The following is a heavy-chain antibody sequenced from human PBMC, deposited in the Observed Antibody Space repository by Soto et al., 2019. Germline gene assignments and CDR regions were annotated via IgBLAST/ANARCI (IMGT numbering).Heavy chain of an antibody. CDR2: IIPILGIA. J-gene: IGHJ4*02. CDR3: ARGTYGDYYFDY. Sequence: QVQLVQSGAEVKKPGSSVKVSCKASGGTFSSYTISWVRQAPGQGLEWMGRIIPILGIANYAQKFQGRVTITADKSTSTAYMELCSLRSEDTAVYYCARGTYGDYYFDYWGQGTLVTVSS. CDR1: GGTFSSYT. V-gene: IGHV1-69*02. D-gene: IGHD4-17*01.